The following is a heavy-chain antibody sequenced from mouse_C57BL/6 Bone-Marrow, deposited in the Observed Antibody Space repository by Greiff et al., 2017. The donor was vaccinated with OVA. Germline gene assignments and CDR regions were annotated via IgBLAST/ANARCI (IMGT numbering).Heavy chain of an antibody. V-gene: IGHV14-4*01. CDR3: DGYYY. Sequence: EVQLQQSGAELVRPGASVKLSCTASGINIKDDYMHWVKQRPDQGLEWIGWIDPENGDTEYASKFQGKATISVVTASNTAYLQLSSLTSEDTAVYYCDGYYYWGQGTTLTVSS. CDR1: GINIKDDY. J-gene: IGHJ2*01. D-gene: IGHD2-3*01. CDR2: IDPENGDT.